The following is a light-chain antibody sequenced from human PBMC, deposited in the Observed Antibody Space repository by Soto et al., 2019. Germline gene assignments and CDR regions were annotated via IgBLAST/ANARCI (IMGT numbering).Light chain of an antibody. CDR3: AAWDDSLGGWV. CDR1: SSNIGSNY. J-gene: IGLJ3*02. Sequence: QSVLTQPPSASGTPGQRVTISCSGSSSNIGSNYVYWYQQLPGTAPKLLIYRNNQRPSGVPDRFSGSKSGTSASLAISGLRSEDEADYYCAAWDDSLGGWVFGGGTKVTVL. CDR2: RNN. V-gene: IGLV1-47*01.